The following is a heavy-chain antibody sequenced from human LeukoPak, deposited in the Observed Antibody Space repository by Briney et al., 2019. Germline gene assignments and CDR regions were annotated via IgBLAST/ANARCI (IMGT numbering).Heavy chain of an antibody. CDR3: ARDRDPRTSMVRGVMEFDY. CDR2: INHSGST. CDR1: GGSFSGYY. D-gene: IGHD3-10*01. Sequence: SETLSLTCAVYGGSFSGYYWSWIRQPPGKGLEWIGEINHSGSTNYNPSLKSRVTISVDTSKNQFSLKLSSVTAADTAVYYCARDRDPRTSMVRGVMEFDYWGQGTLVTVSS. V-gene: IGHV4-34*01. J-gene: IGHJ4*02.